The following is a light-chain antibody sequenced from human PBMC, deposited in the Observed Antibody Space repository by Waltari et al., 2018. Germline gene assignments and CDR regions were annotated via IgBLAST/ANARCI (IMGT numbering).Light chain of an antibody. V-gene: IGLV6-57*03. CDR3: QSYDSSNHVV. CDR2: EDN. J-gene: IGLJ2*01. CDR1: SGSIASNF. Sequence: NFMLTQPHSVSESPGKTVTISCTRSSGSIASNFVQWSQPRPGSAPTTVIYEDNQRPSGVPDRFSGSIDSSSNSASLTISGLKTEDEADYYCQSYDSSNHVVFGGGTKLTVL.